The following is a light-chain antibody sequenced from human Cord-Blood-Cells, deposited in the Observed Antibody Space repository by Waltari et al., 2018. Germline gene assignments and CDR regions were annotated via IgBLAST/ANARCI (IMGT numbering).Light chain of an antibody. V-gene: IGLV3-21*04. Sequence: SYVLTQPPSASVAPGKTARITCGGNHLCSKSLLWYQQKPGQAPVLVIYYDSDRPSGIPERFSGSNSGNTATVTISRVEAGDEGDYYCQVWDSSSDHVVFGGGTKLTVL. CDR2: YDS. CDR3: QVWDSSSDHVV. CDR1: HLCSKS. J-gene: IGLJ2*01.